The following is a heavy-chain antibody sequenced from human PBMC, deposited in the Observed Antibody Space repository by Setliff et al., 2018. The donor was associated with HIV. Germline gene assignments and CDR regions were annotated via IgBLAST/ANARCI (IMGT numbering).Heavy chain of an antibody. CDR3: ARPRGFNYGYFDY. Sequence: PGESLKISCAASGFTFSSYSMHWVRQVPGKGLEWVSVINSDGTGTRYADFVEDRFIISRDNTKNTLHLQLNNLRAEDTALYYCARPRGFNYGYFDYWGQGTPVTVSS. D-gene: IGHD5-18*01. CDR2: INSDGTGT. CDR1: GFTFSSYS. J-gene: IGHJ4*02. V-gene: IGHV3-74*01.